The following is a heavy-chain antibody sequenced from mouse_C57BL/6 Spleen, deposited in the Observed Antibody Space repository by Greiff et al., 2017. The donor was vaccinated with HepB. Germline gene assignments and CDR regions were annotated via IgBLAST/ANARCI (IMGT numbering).Heavy chain of an antibody. Sequence: QVQLQQPGAELVMPGASVKLSCKASGYTFTSYWMHWVKQRPGQGLEWIGEIDPSDSYTNYNQKFKGKSTLTVDKSSSTAYMQLSSLTSEDSAVYYCARRGYYGSGLYYFDYWGQGTTLTVSS. D-gene: IGHD1-1*01. CDR3: ARRGYYGSGLYYFDY. J-gene: IGHJ2*01. CDR2: IDPSDSYT. CDR1: GYTFTSYW. V-gene: IGHV1-69*01.